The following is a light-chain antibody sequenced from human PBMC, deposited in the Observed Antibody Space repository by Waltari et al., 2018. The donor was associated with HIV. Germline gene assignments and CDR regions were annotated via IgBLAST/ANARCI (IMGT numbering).Light chain of an antibody. J-gene: IGLJ3*02. CDR1: NSNIGSNN. Sequence: QSVLTQPPSASGTPGQRVTISCSGSNSNIGSNNVNWYQQFPGTAPKLLIVRYRQRPSGIPDRFSGSKSDTSASLAISGLQSEDEADYYCAAWDDSLNGPVFGGGTKLTVL. CDR3: AAWDDSLNGPV. CDR2: RYR. V-gene: IGLV1-44*01.